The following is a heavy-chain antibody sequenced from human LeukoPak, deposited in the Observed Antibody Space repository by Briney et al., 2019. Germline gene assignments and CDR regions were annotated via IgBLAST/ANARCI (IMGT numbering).Heavy chain of an antibody. Sequence: QPGGSLRLPCAASGFTFSSYDMHWVRQATGKGLEWVSAIDTAGDTYYPGSVKGRFTISRENAKNSLYLQMNSLRAGDTAVYYCARGVVGAFDIWGQGTMVTVSS. CDR1: GFTFSSYD. V-gene: IGHV3-13*01. CDR3: ARGVVGAFDI. D-gene: IGHD1-26*01. CDR2: IDTAGDT. J-gene: IGHJ3*02.